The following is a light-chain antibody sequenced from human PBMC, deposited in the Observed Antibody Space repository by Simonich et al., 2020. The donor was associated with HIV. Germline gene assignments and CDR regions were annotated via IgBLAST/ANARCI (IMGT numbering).Light chain of an antibody. CDR1: QSVLYSSNNKNY. Sequence: DIVMTQSPDSLAVSLGERATINCKSSQSVLYSSNNKNYFDWYQQKPGQPPKLLIYWASTRESGVPDRFSSSGSGTDFTLTISSLQAEDVAVYYCQQYYSTPPTFGQGTKVEIK. CDR2: WAS. CDR3: QQYYSTPPT. J-gene: IGKJ1*01. V-gene: IGKV4-1*01.